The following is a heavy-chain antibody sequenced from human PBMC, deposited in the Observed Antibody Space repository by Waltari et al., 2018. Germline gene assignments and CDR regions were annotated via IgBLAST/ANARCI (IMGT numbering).Heavy chain of an antibody. V-gene: IGHV1-8*01. CDR1: GYTFTSYD. D-gene: IGHD1-26*01. Sequence: QVQLVQSGAEVKKPGASVKVSCKASGYTFTSYDINWVRQATGQGLEWMGWRNPNSGNKGNAQKFQGRVTMTRNTSISTAYMELSSRRSEDTAVYYWARGAGAGAYAGVWGQGTLVTVSS. CDR3: ARGAGAGAYAGV. J-gene: IGHJ4*02. CDR2: RNPNSGNK.